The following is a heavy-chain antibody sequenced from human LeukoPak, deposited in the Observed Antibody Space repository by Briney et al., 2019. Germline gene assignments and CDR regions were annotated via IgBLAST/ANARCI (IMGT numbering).Heavy chain of an antibody. CDR2: IYYSGTT. V-gene: IGHV4-39*07. J-gene: IGHJ4*02. CDR1: GGSINNSSYY. Sequence: SETLSLTCTVSGGSINNSSYYWGWIRQPPGKGLEWIAAIYYSGTTYYNPSLKSRVTISIDSSKNQFSLKLTSVTAADTAIYYCARGVGIYGSGSFFDYWGQGTLVTVSS. CDR3: ARGVGIYGSGSFFDY. D-gene: IGHD3-10*01.